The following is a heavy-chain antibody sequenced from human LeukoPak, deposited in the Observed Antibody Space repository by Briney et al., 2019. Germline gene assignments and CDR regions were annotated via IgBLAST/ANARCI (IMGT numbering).Heavy chain of an antibody. D-gene: IGHD6-19*01. Sequence: PGGSLRLSCAAAGFTFSNYVMHWVRQAPGKGLEWVAFTLSDGSSKYYADSVKGRFTISRDTSKNTLYLQMNSLRPEDTAVYYCAKPRTTAGTLDYFDYWGQGTLVTVSS. CDR3: AKPRTTAGTLDYFDY. CDR2: TLSDGSSK. CDR1: GFTFSNYV. V-gene: IGHV3-30*02. J-gene: IGHJ4*02.